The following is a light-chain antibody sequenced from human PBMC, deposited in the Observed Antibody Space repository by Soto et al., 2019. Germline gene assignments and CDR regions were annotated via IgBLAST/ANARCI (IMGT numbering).Light chain of an antibody. Sequence: EIVMTQSPATLSVSPGETATLSCRASQSVSSNLAWYQQKPGQGPSLVIYGAFSRATGIPARFSGSGSGTEFTLTISSLQSEDFAVYYCQQYKNWPPLTFGGGTKVEIK. CDR2: GAF. V-gene: IGKV3-15*01. CDR3: QQYKNWPPLT. CDR1: QSVSSN. J-gene: IGKJ4*01.